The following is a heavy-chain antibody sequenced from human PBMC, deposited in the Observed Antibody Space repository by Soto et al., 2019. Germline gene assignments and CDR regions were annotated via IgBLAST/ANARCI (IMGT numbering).Heavy chain of an antibody. CDR3: ARQGERTIRPLNWFAP. J-gene: IGHJ5*02. CDR1: GGSISSSNYF. V-gene: IGHV4-39*01. CDR2: MYYSGST. Sequence: KTSETLSLTCTVSGGSISSSNYFWGWIRQPPGKGLEWIGSMYYSGSTYYNPSLKSRVTISVDTSKNQFSLKLSSVTAADTAMYFCARQGERTIRPLNWFAPGGKGTLVTVPS. D-gene: IGHD3-16*01.